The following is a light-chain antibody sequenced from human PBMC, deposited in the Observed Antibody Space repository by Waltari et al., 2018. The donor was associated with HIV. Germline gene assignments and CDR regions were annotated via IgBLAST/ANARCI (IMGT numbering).Light chain of an antibody. CDR2: LAS. Sequence: MLIPQSPLSLPFTPAERAPSSSRSTVSIMQSNEYNYMDWYLQKPGQTPRLLFYLASTRASGVPDSFSGSGSGTDFTLNITRVEAEDVAVYYCMQDLQTPRTFGHGTKLEIK. CDR3: MQDLQTPRT. V-gene: IGKV2-28*01. J-gene: IGKJ2*01. CDR1: VSIMQSNEYNY.